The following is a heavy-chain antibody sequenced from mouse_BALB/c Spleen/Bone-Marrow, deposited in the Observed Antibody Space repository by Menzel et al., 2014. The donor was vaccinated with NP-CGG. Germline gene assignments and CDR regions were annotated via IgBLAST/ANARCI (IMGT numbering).Heavy chain of an antibody. CDR1: GYTFTNYY. Sequence: QVQLQQSGPELVKPGASVRISCKASGYTFTNYYIHWVKQMPGQGLEWIGWIYPGNVNSKYNEKFKGKATLTADKSSSTAYMQLSSLTSEDSAVYFCAREAVWNFDYWGQGTPLTVSS. V-gene: IGHV1S56*01. CDR2: IYPGNVNS. CDR3: AREAVWNFDY. J-gene: IGHJ2*01. D-gene: IGHD3-3*01.